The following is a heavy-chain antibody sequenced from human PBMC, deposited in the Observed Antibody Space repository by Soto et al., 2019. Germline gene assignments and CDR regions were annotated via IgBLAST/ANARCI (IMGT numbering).Heavy chain of an antibody. J-gene: IGHJ4*01. V-gene: IGHV1-46*01. CDR1: VNRYTAYE. CDR3: AREMATIRGVHFDC. D-gene: IGHD5-12*01. Sequence: EAPVNRYTAYEMHSLRQAPGQGLEWMGIIDPISGSPKYAQKFQGRVSMIRDTSTNTVYMVLSSLRSEDTAVYYCAREMATIRGVHFDCWG. CDR2: IDPISGSP.